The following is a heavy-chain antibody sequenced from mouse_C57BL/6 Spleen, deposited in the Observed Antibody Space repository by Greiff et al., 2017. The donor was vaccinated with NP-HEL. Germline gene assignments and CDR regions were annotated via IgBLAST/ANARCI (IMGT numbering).Heavy chain of an antibody. Sequence: VQGVESGAELVRPGTSVKVSCKASGYAFTNYLIEWVKQRPGQGLEWIGVINPGSGGTNYNEKFKGKATLTADKSSSTAYMQLSSLTSEDSAVYFCAREGYWYFDVWGTGTTVTVSS. CDR3: AREGYWYFDV. V-gene: IGHV1-54*01. J-gene: IGHJ1*03. CDR1: GYAFTNYL. CDR2: INPGSGGT.